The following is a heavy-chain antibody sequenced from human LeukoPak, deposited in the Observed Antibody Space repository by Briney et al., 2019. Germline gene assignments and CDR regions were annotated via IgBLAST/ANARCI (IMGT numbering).Heavy chain of an antibody. CDR3: ARDPHPGDYSSSLDY. J-gene: IGHJ4*02. CDR1: GYTFTSYY. CDR2: INPSGGST. Sequence: GASVKVSCKASGYTFTSYYMHWVRQAPGQGLEWMGIINPSGGSTSYAQKFQGRVTMTRDTSTSTVYMELSSLRSEDTAVYYCARDPHPGDYSSSLDYWGQGTLVTVSS. D-gene: IGHD6-6*01. V-gene: IGHV1-46*01.